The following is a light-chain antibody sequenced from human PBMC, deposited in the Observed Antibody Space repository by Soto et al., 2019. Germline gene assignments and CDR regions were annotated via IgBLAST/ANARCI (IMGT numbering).Light chain of an antibody. CDR2: AAS. CDR1: QTVNSDY. CDR3: QYYGNSRIT. V-gene: IGKV3-20*01. J-gene: IGKJ5*01. Sequence: EIVLTQSPGTLSLSPGERATLSCRASQTVNSDYLTWYQQKHGQAPRLLIYAASSGATGIPDRFSGSGSETDFTLTINRLENEDFAVYYCQYYGNSRITFGQGTRLEIK.